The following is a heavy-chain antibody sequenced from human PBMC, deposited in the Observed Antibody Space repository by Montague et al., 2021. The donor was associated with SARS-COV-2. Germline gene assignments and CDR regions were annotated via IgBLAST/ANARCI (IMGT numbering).Heavy chain of an antibody. V-gene: IGHV3-7*01. CDR3: ARDGIAAAGAYYYYGMDV. CDR1: GFTFSSYW. D-gene: IGHD6-13*01. J-gene: IGHJ6*02. CDR2: IKQDGSEK. Sequence: SLRLSCAASGFTFSSYWMNWVRQAPGKGLEWVANIKQDGSEKYYVDSVKGRFTISRDNAKNSLYLQMNSLRAEDTAVYYCARDGIAAAGAYYYYGMDVWGQGTTVTVSS.